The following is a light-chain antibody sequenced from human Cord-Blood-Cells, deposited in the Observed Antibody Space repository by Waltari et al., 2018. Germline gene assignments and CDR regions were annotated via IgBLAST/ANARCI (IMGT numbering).Light chain of an antibody. CDR3: SSYAGSNNYV. Sequence: QSALTQPPSASGSPAQSVTISCTGTSSYVGGYNYVSWYQQHPGKAPKLMIYEISKRPSGVPDRFSGSKSGNTASLTVSGLQAEDEADYYCSSYAGSNNYVFGTGTKVTVL. CDR2: EIS. J-gene: IGLJ1*01. V-gene: IGLV2-8*01. CDR1: SSYVGGYNY.